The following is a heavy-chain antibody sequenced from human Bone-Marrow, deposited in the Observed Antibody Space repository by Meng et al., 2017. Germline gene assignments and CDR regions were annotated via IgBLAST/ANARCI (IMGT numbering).Heavy chain of an antibody. V-gene: IGHV1-2*06. CDR2: INPKSGDT. D-gene: IGHD1-1*01. Sequence: QVLLGQSGAEVKKPGASVKVSCKAPGYTFPDDWLHWVRRAPGQGLEWMGRINPKSGDTHYAQRFQGRVTMTGDTSISTAYMELSGLRSDDTAMYYCARTNWEDWYFDLWGRGTLVTVSS. CDR1: GYTFPDDW. J-gene: IGHJ2*01. CDR3: ARTNWEDWYFDL.